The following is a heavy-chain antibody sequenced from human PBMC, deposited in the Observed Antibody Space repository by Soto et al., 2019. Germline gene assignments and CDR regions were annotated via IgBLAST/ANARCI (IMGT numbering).Heavy chain of an antibody. J-gene: IGHJ6*02. V-gene: IGHV1-18*01. CDR2: ISAYNGNT. D-gene: IGHD2-2*01. CDR1: GYTFTSYG. CDR3: AREGGCSSTSCRHYYYYGMDV. Sequence: QVQLVQSGAEVKKPGASVKVSCKASGYTFTSYGISWVRQAPGQGLEWMGWISAYNGNTNYAHKLQGRVTMTTDTSTSTAYMELRSLGSDDTAVYYCAREGGCSSTSCRHYYYYGMDVWGQGTTVTVSS.